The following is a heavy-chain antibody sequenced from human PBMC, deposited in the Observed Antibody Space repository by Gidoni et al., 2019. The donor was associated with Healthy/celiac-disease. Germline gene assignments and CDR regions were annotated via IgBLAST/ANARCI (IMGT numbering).Heavy chain of an antibody. CDR3: AREGNDYGDYAAYYYYGMDV. Sequence: QVQLVQSGAEVKKPGASLKVSCKASGYTFTGYYLHWVRQAPGRGLEWMGWSNPNSGGTNYAQKFQGRVTMTRDTSISTAYMELSRLRSDDTAVYYCAREGNDYGDYAAYYYYGMDVWGQGTTVTVSS. CDR1: GYTFTGYY. J-gene: IGHJ6*02. V-gene: IGHV1-2*02. D-gene: IGHD4-17*01. CDR2: SNPNSGGT.